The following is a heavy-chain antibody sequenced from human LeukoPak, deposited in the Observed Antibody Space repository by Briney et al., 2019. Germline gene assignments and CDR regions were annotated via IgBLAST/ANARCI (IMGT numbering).Heavy chain of an antibody. Sequence: GGSLRLSCAASGFTLSSYAMSWVRQAPGKGLEWVSAISGSGGSTYYADSVKGRFTISRDNSKNTLYLQMNSLRAEDTAVYYCAKDSQLVFGYFDYWGQGTLVTVSS. D-gene: IGHD6-13*01. J-gene: IGHJ4*02. CDR3: AKDSQLVFGYFDY. CDR1: GFTLSSYA. V-gene: IGHV3-23*01. CDR2: ISGSGGST.